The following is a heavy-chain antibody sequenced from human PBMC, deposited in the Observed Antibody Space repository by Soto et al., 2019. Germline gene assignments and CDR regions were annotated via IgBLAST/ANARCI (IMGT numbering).Heavy chain of an antibody. J-gene: IGHJ5*02. Sequence: SETLSLTCAVYGGTFSGYYGNWIRQPPGKGLEWIGEITNSGSTNYRPSLKSRVTISVDTSKNQLSLKVKSVTAADTDVYYCERGPPRYISDWFHIESWGQGTPVTVSS. CDR1: GGTFSGYY. V-gene: IGHV4-34*01. CDR2: ITNSGST. D-gene: IGHD6-19*01. CDR3: ERGPPRYISDWFHIES.